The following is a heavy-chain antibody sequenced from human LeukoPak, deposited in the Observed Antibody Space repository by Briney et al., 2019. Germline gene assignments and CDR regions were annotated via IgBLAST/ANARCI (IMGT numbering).Heavy chain of an antibody. V-gene: IGHV4-39*01. J-gene: IGHJ4*02. CDR2: IYYSGST. Sequence: PSETLSLTCTVSGGPISSSSYYWGWIRQPPGKGLEWFGSIYYSGSTYYNPSLKSRVTISVDTSKNQFSLRLSSVTAADTAVYYCARRPYTSGWYYYFDYWGQGTLVTVSS. D-gene: IGHD6-19*01. CDR3: ARRPYTSGWYYYFDY. CDR1: GGPISSSSYY.